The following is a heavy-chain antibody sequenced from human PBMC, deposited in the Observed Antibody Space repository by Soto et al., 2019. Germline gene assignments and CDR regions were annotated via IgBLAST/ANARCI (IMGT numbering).Heavy chain of an antibody. D-gene: IGHD2-2*01. CDR2: IIPIFGTA. CDR3: ARDIVVVPAARYGDYYYYYGMDV. Sequence: SVKVSCKASGGSFSSYAISWVRQAPGQGLEWMGGIIPIFGTANYAQKFQGRVTITADESTSTAYMELSSLRSEDTAVYYCARDIVVVPAARYGDYYYYYGMDVWGQGTTVTVSS. V-gene: IGHV1-69*13. J-gene: IGHJ6*02. CDR1: GGSFSSYA.